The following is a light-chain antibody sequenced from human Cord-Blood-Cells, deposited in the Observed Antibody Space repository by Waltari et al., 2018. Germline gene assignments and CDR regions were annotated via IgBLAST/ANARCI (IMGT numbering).Light chain of an antibody. Sequence: QSALTQPPSASGSPGQSVTISCTGTSSDVGGYNSFSWYQQHPGKAPKLMIYEVSKRPSGVPDRFSGSKSGNTASLTVSGLQAEDEADYYCSSYAGSNKVFGGGTKLTVL. V-gene: IGLV2-8*01. J-gene: IGLJ2*01. CDR1: SSDVGGYNS. CDR3: SSYAGSNKV. CDR2: EVS.